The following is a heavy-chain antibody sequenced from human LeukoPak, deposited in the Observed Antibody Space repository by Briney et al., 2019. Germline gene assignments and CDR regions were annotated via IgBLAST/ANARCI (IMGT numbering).Heavy chain of an antibody. D-gene: IGHD3-22*01. CDR2: IHITQTT. CDR3: ARDRWYDSSGYYHFDY. Sequence: PSETLSLTCTVPRGSISGYYWSWIRQPAGKGLGWIGRIHITQTTNYNPSLESRVTMSVDSSKNQFSLRLRSVTAADTAVYYCARDRWYDSSGYYHFDYWGQGTLVTVSS. J-gene: IGHJ4*02. CDR1: RGSISGYY. V-gene: IGHV4-4*07.